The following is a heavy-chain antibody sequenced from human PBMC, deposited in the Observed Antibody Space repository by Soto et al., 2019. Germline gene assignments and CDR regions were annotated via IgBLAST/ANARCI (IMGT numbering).Heavy chain of an antibody. J-gene: IGHJ6*02. D-gene: IGHD7-27*01. CDR2: ISYDGSNK. CDR3: AKVHETGGLYYYYGMDV. CDR1: GFTFSSYG. Sequence: QVQLVESGGGVVQPGRSLRLSCAAYGFTFSSYGMHWVRQAPGKGLEWVAVISYDGSNKYYADSVKGRFTISRDNSKNTLYLQMNSLRAEDTAVYYCAKVHETGGLYYYYGMDVWGQGTTVTVSS. V-gene: IGHV3-30*18.